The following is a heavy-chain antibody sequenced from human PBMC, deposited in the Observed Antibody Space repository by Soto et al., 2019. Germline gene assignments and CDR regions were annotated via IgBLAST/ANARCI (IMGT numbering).Heavy chain of an antibody. Sequence: AASVKVSCKTSGYTFTSYGVSWVRQAPGQGPEWMGWYNVYNGDTNFAQKFLGRVTMTADTSTSTAYMELRSLTSDDTAVYFCARDSLAGPLLATIHFDSWGQGTPVTVSS. CDR2: YNVYNGDT. J-gene: IGHJ4*02. CDR1: GYTFTSYG. D-gene: IGHD2-21*01. CDR3: ARDSLAGPLLATIHFDS. V-gene: IGHV1-18*01.